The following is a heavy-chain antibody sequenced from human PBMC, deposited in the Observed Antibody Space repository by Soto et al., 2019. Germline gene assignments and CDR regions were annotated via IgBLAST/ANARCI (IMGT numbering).Heavy chain of an antibody. CDR3: ARDYSYGGNDESYYYYYGMDV. D-gene: IGHD4-17*01. CDR2: IWYDGSNK. V-gene: IGHV3-33*01. CDR1: GFTFSSYG. Sequence: QVQLVESGGGVVQPGRSLRLSCAASGFTFSSYGMHWVRQAPGKGLEWVAVIWYDGSNKYYADSVKGRFTISRDNSKNTPYIKMNSLRAEDTAVYYCARDYSYGGNDESYYYYYGMDVWGQGTPVTVSS. J-gene: IGHJ6*02.